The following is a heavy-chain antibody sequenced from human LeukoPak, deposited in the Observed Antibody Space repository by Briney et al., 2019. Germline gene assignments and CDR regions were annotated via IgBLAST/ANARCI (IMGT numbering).Heavy chain of an antibody. V-gene: IGHV3-23*01. J-gene: IGHJ4*02. CDR1: GFTFSSYA. D-gene: IGHD6-13*01. Sequence: GGSLRLSCAASGFTFSSYAMSWVRQAPGKGLEWVSPISGSGGSTYYADSVKGRFTISRDNSKNTLYLQMHSLRAEDTAVYSCAKGSKKQLVQVDYWGQGTLVTVSS. CDR3: AKGSKKQLVQVDY. CDR2: ISGSGGST.